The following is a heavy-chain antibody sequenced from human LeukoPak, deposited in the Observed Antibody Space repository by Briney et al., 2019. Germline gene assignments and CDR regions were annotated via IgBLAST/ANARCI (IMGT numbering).Heavy chain of an antibody. V-gene: IGHV4-30-4*08. CDR1: GFTFSSYA. D-gene: IGHD1-1*01. J-gene: IGHJ4*02. CDR2: IYYSGST. CDR3: ARLGEGYDDFDY. Sequence: LRLSCAASGFTFSSYAMSWVRQAPGKGLEWIGYIYYSGSTYYNPSLKSRVTISVDTSKNQFSLKLSSVTAADTAVYYCARLGEGYDDFDYWGQGTLVTVSS.